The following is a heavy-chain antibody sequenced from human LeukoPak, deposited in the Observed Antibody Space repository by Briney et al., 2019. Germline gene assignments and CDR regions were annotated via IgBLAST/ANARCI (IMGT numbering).Heavy chain of an antibody. J-gene: IGHJ3*02. CDR3: AKVRMITMIAYDAFDI. V-gene: IGHV3-48*01. Sequence: GGSLRLSCAASGFTFSSYSMNWVRQAPGKGLEWVSYISSSSSTIYYADSVKGRFTISRDNAKNSLYLQMNSLRAEDTAVYYCAKVRMITMIAYDAFDIWGQGTMVTVSS. CDR1: GFTFSSYS. CDR2: ISSSSSTI. D-gene: IGHD3-22*01.